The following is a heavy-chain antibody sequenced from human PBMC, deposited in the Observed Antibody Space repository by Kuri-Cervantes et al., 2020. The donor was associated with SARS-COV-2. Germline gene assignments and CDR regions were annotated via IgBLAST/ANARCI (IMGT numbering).Heavy chain of an antibody. CDR2: ISGNADFT. V-gene: IGHV3-23*01. D-gene: IGHD2-2*01. CDR1: GFRFSNFA. J-gene: IGHJ4*02. Sequence: GESLKISCAASGFRFSNFAMTWVRQAPGQGLEWVSLISGNADFTYYADSVKGRFTITSENSNNTLYLQINSLRAENTAVYDCAREIEGFIGYCSSTSCPIDYWGQGTLVTVSS. CDR3: AREIEGFIGYCSSTSCPIDY.